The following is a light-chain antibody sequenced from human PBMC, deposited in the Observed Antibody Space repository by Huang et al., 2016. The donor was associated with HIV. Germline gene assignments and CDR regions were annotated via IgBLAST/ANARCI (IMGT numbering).Light chain of an antibody. CDR2: AAS. V-gene: IGKV3-15*01. J-gene: IGKJ2*01. Sequence: EIVMTQSPATLSVSPGESATLSCMASQTVSSNLAWSQQKPGQAPRLLIYAASPRATDIPARFSGSGSGTEFTLTISSLQSEDFAVYYCQHYRVWPPVYTFGQGTKLEIK. CDR3: QHYRVWPPVYT. CDR1: QTVSSN.